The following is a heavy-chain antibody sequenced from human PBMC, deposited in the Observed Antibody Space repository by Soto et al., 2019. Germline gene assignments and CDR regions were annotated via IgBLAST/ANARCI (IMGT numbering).Heavy chain of an antibody. V-gene: IGHV4-34*01. D-gene: IGHD7-27*01. Sequence: QVQLQQWGAGLLKPSETLSLTCAVYGGSFSGYYWHWIRQPPGKGLEWIGEINHSGSTNYNPSLKSRVTLSVNTSKNPFSLKMSSVTASDTAVYYCARGWGRIFDYWGQGTLVTVSS. CDR1: GGSFSGYY. CDR3: ARGWGRIFDY. J-gene: IGHJ4*02. CDR2: INHSGST.